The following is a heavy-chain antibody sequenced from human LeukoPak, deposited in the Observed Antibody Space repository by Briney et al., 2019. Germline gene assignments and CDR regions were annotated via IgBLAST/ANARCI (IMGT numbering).Heavy chain of an antibody. J-gene: IGHJ4*02. CDR2: IKEDGSET. CDR1: GFTFGRSW. V-gene: IGHV3-7*01. CDR3: SRSLNY. Sequence: GGSLRLSCAASGFTFGRSWMDWVRQAPGKGLEWVANIKEDGSETYYVDSAKGRFTISRDNAKSSLYLQMDRVRVEDTAIDYCSRSLNYRGQGTLVTVSS.